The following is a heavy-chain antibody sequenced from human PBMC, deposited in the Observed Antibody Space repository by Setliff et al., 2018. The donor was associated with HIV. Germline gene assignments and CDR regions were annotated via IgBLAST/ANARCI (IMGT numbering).Heavy chain of an antibody. V-gene: IGHV1-2*02. Sequence: ASVKVSCKASGYLFTGYYMHWVRQAPGQGLEWMGWINVNSGGTNYAQKFQGRVTMTRDTSISTAYMELSRLRSDDTAVYYCARDAGHIVVVVAAYYYYMDVWGKGTTVTVSS. CDR1: GYLFTGYY. D-gene: IGHD2-15*01. J-gene: IGHJ6*03. CDR3: ARDAGHIVVVVAAYYYYMDV. CDR2: INVNSGGT.